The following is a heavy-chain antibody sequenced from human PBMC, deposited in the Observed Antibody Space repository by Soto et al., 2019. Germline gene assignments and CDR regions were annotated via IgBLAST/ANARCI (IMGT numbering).Heavy chain of an antibody. CDR1: GGSISSGDYY. CDR3: ARVVPAIQGFDY. D-gene: IGHD5-12*01. CDR2: IYYSGST. J-gene: IGHJ4*02. V-gene: IGHV4-30-4*01. Sequence: SETLSLTCTVSGGSISSGDYYWSWVRQPPGKGLEWIGYIYYSGSTYYNPSLKSRVTISVDTSKNQFSLKLSSVTAADTAVYYCARVVPAIQGFDYWGQGALVTVSS.